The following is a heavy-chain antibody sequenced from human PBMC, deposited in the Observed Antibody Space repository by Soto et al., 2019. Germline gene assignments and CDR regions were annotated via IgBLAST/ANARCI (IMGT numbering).Heavy chain of an antibody. Sequence: AAVKVSCKASGYTFTSYAMRWVRQAPGQRLEWMGWINAGNGNTKYSQKFQGRVTITRDTSASTAYMELSSLRSEDTAVYYCARGRPGYCSGGSCYVYGMDVWGQGTTVTVSS. J-gene: IGHJ6*02. CDR2: INAGNGNT. CDR1: GYTFTSYA. CDR3: ARGRPGYCSGGSCYVYGMDV. V-gene: IGHV1-3*01. D-gene: IGHD2-15*01.